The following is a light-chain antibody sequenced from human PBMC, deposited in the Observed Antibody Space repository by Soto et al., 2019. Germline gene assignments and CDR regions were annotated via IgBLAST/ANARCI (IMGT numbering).Light chain of an antibody. J-gene: IGKJ4*01. V-gene: IGKV3-20*01. CDR2: GAS. CDR1: QSVSSNS. CDR3: QQYSSSPLT. Sequence: EIVMTQSPATLSVSPGERPTLSCSASQSVSSNSLAWYQQRPGQAPRLLIYGASSRASGIPDRFSGSGSGTDFTLTISRLEPEDFAVYYCQQYSSSPLTFGGGTKVDNK.